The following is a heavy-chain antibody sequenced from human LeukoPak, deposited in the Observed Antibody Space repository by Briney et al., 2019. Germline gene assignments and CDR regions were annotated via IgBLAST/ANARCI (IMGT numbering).Heavy chain of an antibody. D-gene: IGHD3-3*01. CDR1: GFTFTSYG. J-gene: IGHJ5*02. CDR2: ISAYNGNT. Sequence: GASARLSCTASGFTFTSYGISWVRQAPGQGLEWMGGISAYNGNTNYAQNLQGRVTMTTDKSKSTAYMELKSLRTEDPAGYYCARELYDFWGGYSIGNWFDPWGQGTLVTVSS. CDR3: ARELYDFWGGYSIGNWFDP. V-gene: IGHV1-18*01.